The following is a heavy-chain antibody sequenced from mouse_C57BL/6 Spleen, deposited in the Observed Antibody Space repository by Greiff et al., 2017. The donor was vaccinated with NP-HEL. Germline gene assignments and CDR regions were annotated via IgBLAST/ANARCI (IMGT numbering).Heavy chain of an antibody. J-gene: IGHJ2*01. V-gene: IGHV1-81*01. D-gene: IGHD2-1*01. Sequence: VQLQQSGAELARPGASVKLSCKASGYTFTSYGISWVKQRTGQGLEWIGEIYPRSGSTYYNEKFKGKATLTEDKSSSTVYMELRSLTSEDSAVYFCARGYYGNYFDYWGQGTTLTVSS. CDR1: GYTFTSYG. CDR2: IYPRSGST. CDR3: ARGYYGNYFDY.